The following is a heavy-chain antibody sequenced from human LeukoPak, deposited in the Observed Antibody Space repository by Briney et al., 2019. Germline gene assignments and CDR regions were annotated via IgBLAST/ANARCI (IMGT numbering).Heavy chain of an antibody. CDR2: INHSGST. J-gene: IGHJ4*02. V-gene: IGHV4-34*01. CDR3: ARGGWNYGEDFDY. D-gene: IGHD1-7*01. Sequence: SETLSLTCAVYGGSFSGYYWSWIRQPPGKGLEWIGEINHSGSTNYNPSLKSRVSISGDTSKNQFSMNLSSVTAADTAVYYCARGGWNYGEDFDYWGQGALVTVSS. CDR1: GGSFSGYY.